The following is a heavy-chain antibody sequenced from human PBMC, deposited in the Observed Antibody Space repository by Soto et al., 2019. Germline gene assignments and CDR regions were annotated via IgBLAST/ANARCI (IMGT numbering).Heavy chain of an antibody. Sequence: GGSLRLSCAAFGFTFSSYGMHWVRQAPGKGLEWVAVIWYDGSNKYYADSVKGRFTISRDNSKNTLYLQMNSLRAEDTAVYYCARDRAQYGSGGMDVWGQGTTVTVS. CDR1: GFTFSSYG. J-gene: IGHJ6*02. CDR2: IWYDGSNK. V-gene: IGHV3-33*01. CDR3: ARDRAQYGSGGMDV. D-gene: IGHD3-10*01.